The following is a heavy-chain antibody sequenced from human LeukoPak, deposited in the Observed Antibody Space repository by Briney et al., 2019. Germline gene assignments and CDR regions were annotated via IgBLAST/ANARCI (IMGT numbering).Heavy chain of an antibody. CDR3: AREYITMIVRAFDI. V-gene: IGHV3-21*01. CDR1: GFTFSSYS. CDR2: ISSSSSYI. J-gene: IGHJ3*02. Sequence: GSLRLSCAASGFTFSSYSMNWVRQAPGKGLEWVSSISSSSSYIYYADSVKGRFTISRDNAKNSLYLQMNSLRAEDTAVYYCAREYITMIVRAFDIWGQGTMVTVSS. D-gene: IGHD3-22*01.